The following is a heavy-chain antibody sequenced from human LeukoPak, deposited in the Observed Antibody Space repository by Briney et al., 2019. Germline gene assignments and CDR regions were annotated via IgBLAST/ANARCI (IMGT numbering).Heavy chain of an antibody. Sequence: ASVKVSCKASGYTFTGYYMHWVRQAPGQGLEWMGWINPNSGGTNYAQRFQGRVTMTRDTSISTAYMELSDLRSDDTALYYCATSDSGRSWDWFAPWGQGTLVTVSS. D-gene: IGHD3-10*01. CDR1: GYTFTGYY. CDR2: INPNSGGT. J-gene: IGHJ5*02. CDR3: ATSDSGRSWDWFAP. V-gene: IGHV1-2*02.